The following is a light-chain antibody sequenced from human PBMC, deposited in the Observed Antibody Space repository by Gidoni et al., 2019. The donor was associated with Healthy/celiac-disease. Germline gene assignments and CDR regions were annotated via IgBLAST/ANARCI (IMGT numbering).Light chain of an antibody. CDR1: QGIRNE. J-gene: IGKJ4*01. CDR3: LQHNSYPPT. Sequence: DIQMTQSPSYLSASVGDRVTITCRASQGIRNELCWYQQKPGKAPKRLIYAASSLQSGVPSRFSGSGSGTEFTLTISSLQPEDFATYYCLQHNSYPPTFGGXTKVEIK. V-gene: IGKV1-17*01. CDR2: AAS.